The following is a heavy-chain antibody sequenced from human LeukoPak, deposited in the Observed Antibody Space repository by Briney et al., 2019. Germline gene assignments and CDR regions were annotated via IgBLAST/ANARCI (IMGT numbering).Heavy chain of an antibody. Sequence: SETLSLTCTVSGGSISSYYWSWIRQPPGKGLEWIGYIYYSGSTNYNPSLKSRVTISVDTSKNQFSLKLSSVTAADTAVYYCARVQDWNYFDYWGQGTLVTVSS. CDR2: IYYSGST. CDR1: GGSISSYY. D-gene: IGHD2-15*01. CDR3: ARVQDWNYFDY. J-gene: IGHJ4*02. V-gene: IGHV4-59*01.